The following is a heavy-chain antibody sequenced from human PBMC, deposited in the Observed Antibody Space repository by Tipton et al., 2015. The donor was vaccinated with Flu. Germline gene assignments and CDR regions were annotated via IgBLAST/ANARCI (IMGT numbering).Heavy chain of an antibody. CDR2: VSDTGTT. D-gene: IGHD1-26*01. CDR3: ARASAPVRGSYQGGGFDV. J-gene: IGHJ3*01. Sequence: TLSLTCTVSGGSISPYYWNRIRQPPGKGLEWIGYYVSDTGTTDYNPSLRSRVAISEDTSTNQFFLKLSSVTAADTAVYYCARASAPVRGSYQGGGFDVWGQGTVVTVSS. CDR1: GGSISPYY. V-gene: IGHV4-59*01.